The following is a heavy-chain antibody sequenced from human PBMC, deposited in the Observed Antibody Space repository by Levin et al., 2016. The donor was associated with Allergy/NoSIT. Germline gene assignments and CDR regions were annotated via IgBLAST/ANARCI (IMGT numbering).Heavy chain of an antibody. J-gene: IGHJ6*02. Sequence: SETCPSPALSLVAPSVVTTGAGSGSPQGRDWTWIGYIYYSGSTNYNPSLKSRVTISVDTSKNQFSLKLSSVTAADTAVYYCASLAVYSSYGMDVWGQRTTVTVSS. V-gene: IGHV4-59*01. CDR2: IYYSGST. CDR3: ASLAVYSSYGMDV. CDR1: VAPSVVTT.